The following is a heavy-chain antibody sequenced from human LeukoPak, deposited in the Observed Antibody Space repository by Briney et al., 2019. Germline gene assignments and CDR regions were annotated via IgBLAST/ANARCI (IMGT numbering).Heavy chain of an antibody. Sequence: GGSLRLSCAASGFTFSSYSMNWVRQAPGKGLEWVSSISSSSSYIYYADSVKGRFTISRDNAKNSLYLQMNSLRAEDTAVYYCARSLSSGWSPFDYWGQGTLVTVSS. V-gene: IGHV3-21*01. CDR3: ARSLSSGWSPFDY. CDR2: ISSSSSYI. J-gene: IGHJ4*02. CDR1: GFTFSSYS. D-gene: IGHD6-19*01.